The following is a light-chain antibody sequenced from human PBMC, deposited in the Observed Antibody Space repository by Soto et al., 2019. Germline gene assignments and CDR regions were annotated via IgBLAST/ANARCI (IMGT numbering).Light chain of an antibody. V-gene: IGLV1-51*01. J-gene: IGLJ1*01. Sequence: QSVLTQPPSVSAAPGQKVTISCSGSSSNIGGNSVSWYQQLPGTAPKLLIYDDNKRPSGIPDRFSGSKSGTSATLGITGFQTGDEADYYCGSWDSSLNVYVLGTGTKVTVL. CDR1: SSNIGGNS. CDR2: DDN. CDR3: GSWDSSLNVYV.